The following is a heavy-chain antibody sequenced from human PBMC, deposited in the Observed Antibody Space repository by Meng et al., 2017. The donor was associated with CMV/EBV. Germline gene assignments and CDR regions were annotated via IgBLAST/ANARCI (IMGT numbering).Heavy chain of an antibody. V-gene: IGHV3-21*01. D-gene: IGHD3-22*01. CDR3: ARWYYYDSSGYYDGGSSVDY. CDR2: TSSSSSYI. CDR1: GFTFSSYS. J-gene: IGHJ4*02. Sequence: GGSLRLSCAASGFTFSSYSMNWVRQAPGKGLEWVSSTSSSSSYIYYADSVKGRFTISRDNAKNSLYLQMNSLRAEDTAVYYCARWYYYDSSGYYDGGSSVDYWGQGTLVTVSS.